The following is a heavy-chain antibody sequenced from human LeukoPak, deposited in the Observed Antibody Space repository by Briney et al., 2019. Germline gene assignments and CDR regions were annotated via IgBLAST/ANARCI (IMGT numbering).Heavy chain of an antibody. Sequence: SETLSLTCTVSGGSISSYYWSLIRQPPGKGLEWIGYIYYSGSTNYNPSLKSRVTISVDTSKNQFSLKLSSVTAADTAVYYCARGRDFWSGYSGNWFDPWGQGTLVTVSS. CDR1: GGSISSYY. V-gene: IGHV4-59*13. CDR2: IYYSGST. J-gene: IGHJ5*02. D-gene: IGHD3-3*01. CDR3: ARGRDFWSGYSGNWFDP.